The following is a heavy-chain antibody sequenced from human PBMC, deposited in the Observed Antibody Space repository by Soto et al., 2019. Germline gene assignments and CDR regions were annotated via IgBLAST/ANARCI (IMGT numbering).Heavy chain of an antibody. CDR2: IYYSGST. J-gene: IGHJ4*02. V-gene: IGHV4-31*03. Sequence: QVQLQESGPGLVKPSQTLSLTCTVSGGSISSGGYYWSWIRQHPGKGLEWIGYIYYSGSTYYNPSLKSGVTISVDTSKNQFSLKLSSVTAADTAVYYCARVKPTVTTFRPALFDYWGQGTLVTVSS. D-gene: IGHD4-17*01. CDR3: ARVKPTVTTFRPALFDY. CDR1: GGSISSGGYY.